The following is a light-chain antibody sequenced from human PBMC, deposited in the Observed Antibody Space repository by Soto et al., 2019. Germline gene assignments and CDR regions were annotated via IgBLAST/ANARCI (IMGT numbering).Light chain of an antibody. CDR1: QSVGTY. V-gene: IGKV3-11*01. J-gene: IGKJ3*01. Sequence: EIVLTQSPATLSLSPGERATLSCRASQSVGTYLAWYQQKPGQAPRLLISDASNRATGIPARFSGSGSGTDFTLTISSLEPEDFVVYYCHQRSNWLFTFGPGTKVDMK. CDR2: DAS. CDR3: HQRSNWLFT.